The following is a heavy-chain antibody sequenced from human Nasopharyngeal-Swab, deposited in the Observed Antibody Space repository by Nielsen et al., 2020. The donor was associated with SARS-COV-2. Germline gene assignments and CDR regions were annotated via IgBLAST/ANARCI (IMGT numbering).Heavy chain of an antibody. D-gene: IGHD3-10*01. CDR3: ARDRGGVYYYYGMDV. Sequence: GGSLRLSCAASGFTVSSNYMSWARQAPGKGLEWVSVIYSGGSTYYADSVKGRFTISRDNSKNTLYLQMNSLRAEDTAVYYCARDRGGVYYYYGMDVWGQGTTVTVSS. CDR1: GFTVSSNY. J-gene: IGHJ6*02. V-gene: IGHV3-53*01. CDR2: IYSGGST.